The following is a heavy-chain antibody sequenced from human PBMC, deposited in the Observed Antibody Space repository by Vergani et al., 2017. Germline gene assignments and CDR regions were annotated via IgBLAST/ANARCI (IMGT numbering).Heavy chain of an antibody. Sequence: EVQLVESGGGLVQPGRSLRLSCAASGFTFDDYAMHWVRQAPGKGLEWVSGISWNSGSIGYADSVKGRFTISRDNAKNSLYLQMNSLRAEDTALYYYAAGVSSGWYPRTAFDIWGQGTMVTVSS. CDR3: AAGVSSGWYPRTAFDI. V-gene: IGHV3-9*01. D-gene: IGHD6-19*01. CDR2: ISWNSGSI. J-gene: IGHJ3*02. CDR1: GFTFDDYA.